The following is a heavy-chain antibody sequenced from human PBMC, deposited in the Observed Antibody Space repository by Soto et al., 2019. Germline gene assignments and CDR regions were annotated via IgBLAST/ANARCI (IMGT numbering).Heavy chain of an antibody. CDR3: ARDRDYGSGSYYNY. D-gene: IGHD3-10*01. Sequence: PVGSLRLSGAASGFTFSSYSMNWVRQAPGKGLEWVSSISSSSSYIYYADSVKGRFTISRDNAKNSLYLQMNSLRAEDTAVYYCARDRDYGSGSYYNYWGQGTLVTVSS. CDR1: GFTFSSYS. J-gene: IGHJ4*02. CDR2: ISSSSSYI. V-gene: IGHV3-21*01.